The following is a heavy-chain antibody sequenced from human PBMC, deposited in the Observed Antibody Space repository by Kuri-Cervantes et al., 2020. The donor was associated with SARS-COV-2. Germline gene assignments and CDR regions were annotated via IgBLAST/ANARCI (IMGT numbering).Heavy chain of an antibody. J-gene: IGHJ4*02. V-gene: IGHV3-11*04. CDR3: ATGLSSGWYYANSGHYFDY. D-gene: IGHD6-19*01. CDR1: GFTFSDYY. Sequence: GGSLRLSCAASGFTFSDYYMSWIRQAPGKGLEWVSYISSSGSTIYYADSVKGRFTISRDNSKNTLYLQMNSLRAEDTAVYYCATGLSSGWYYANSGHYFDYWGQGTLVPSPQ. CDR2: ISSSGSTI.